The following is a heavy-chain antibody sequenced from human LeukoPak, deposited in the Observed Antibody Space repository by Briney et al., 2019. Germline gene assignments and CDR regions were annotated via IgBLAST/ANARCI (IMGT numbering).Heavy chain of an antibody. J-gene: IGHJ6*02. CDR2: ISYDGIYT. CDR1: GFTFSSYA. Sequence: GGSLRLTCAASGFTFSSYAVHWVRQAPGKGLEWVAVISYDGIYTYYADSVKGRFTISRDNSRNTVYLEMNSLRAEDTAVYYCARGADGSYSSGSYSSHYGMDVWGQATKVT. V-gene: IGHV3-30-3*01. CDR3: ARGADGSYSSGSYSSHYGMDV. D-gene: IGHD6-19*01.